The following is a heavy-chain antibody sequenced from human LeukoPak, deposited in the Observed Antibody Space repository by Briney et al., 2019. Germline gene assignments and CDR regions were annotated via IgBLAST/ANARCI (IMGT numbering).Heavy chain of an antibody. D-gene: IGHD6-13*01. CDR1: GYTFTGYY. Sequence: RGASVKVSCKASGYTFTGYYMHWVRQAPGQGLEWMGWINPNSGGTNYAQKFQGRVTMTRDTSISTAYMELSRLRSDDTAVYYCARNPPRIAAAGAGDYWGQGTLVTVSS. V-gene: IGHV1-2*02. CDR2: INPNSGGT. J-gene: IGHJ4*02. CDR3: ARNPPRIAAAGAGDY.